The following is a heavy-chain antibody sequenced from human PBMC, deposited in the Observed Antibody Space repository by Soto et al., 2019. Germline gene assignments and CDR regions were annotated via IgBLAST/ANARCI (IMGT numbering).Heavy chain of an antibody. V-gene: IGHV1-69*13. J-gene: IGHJ4*02. Sequence: SSVKVSCKASGGTFSSYAISWVRQAPGQGLEWMGGIIPIFGTANYAQKFQGRVTITADESTSTAYMELSSLRSEDTAVYYCAMSAGYSSGWYGWGQGTLVTVSS. CDR1: GGTFSSYA. D-gene: IGHD6-19*01. CDR2: IIPIFGTA. CDR3: AMSAGYSSGWYG.